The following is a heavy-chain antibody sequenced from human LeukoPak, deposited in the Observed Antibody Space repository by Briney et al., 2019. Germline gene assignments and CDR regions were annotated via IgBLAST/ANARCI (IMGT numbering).Heavy chain of an antibody. J-gene: IGHJ4*02. CDR2: ISGSGGST. CDR1: GFTFSSYA. V-gene: IGHV3-23*01. CDR3: AKDRRWLSWIDY. Sequence: GGSLRLSCAASGFTFSSYAMGWVRQAPGKGLEWVSAISGSGGSTYYADSVKGRFTISRDNSKNTLYLQMNSLRAEDTAVYYCAKDRRWLSWIDYWGQGTLVTVSS. D-gene: IGHD4-23*01.